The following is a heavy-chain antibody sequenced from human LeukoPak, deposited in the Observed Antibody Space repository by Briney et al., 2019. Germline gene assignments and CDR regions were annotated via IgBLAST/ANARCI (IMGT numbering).Heavy chain of an antibody. CDR1: GFTFSSYW. D-gene: IGHD5-24*01. CDR2: INSDESST. J-gene: IGHJ4*02. CDR3: ARAKRDGYNCFDY. Sequence: GGSLRLSCEASGFTFSSYWMHWVRQAPGKGLVWVSRINSDESSTTYAGSVKGRFTISRDNAKNTLFLQMNSLRAEDTAVYYCARAKRDGYNCFDYWGQGTLVTVSS. V-gene: IGHV3-74*01.